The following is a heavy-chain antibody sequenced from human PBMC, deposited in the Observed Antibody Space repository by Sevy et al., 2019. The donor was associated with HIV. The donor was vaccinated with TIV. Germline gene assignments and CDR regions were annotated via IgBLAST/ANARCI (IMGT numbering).Heavy chain of an antibody. J-gene: IGHJ6*02. CDR1: RFTFSSYG. Sequence: GGSLRLSCAASRFTFSSYGMHWVRQAPGKGLEWVAVISYDGSNKYYADSVKGRFTISRDNSKNTLYLQMNSLRAEDTAVYYCASSSGTYESHNYYYYGMDVWGQGTTVTVSS. CDR3: ASSSGTYESHNYYYYGMDV. D-gene: IGHD3-10*01. CDR2: ISYDGSNK. V-gene: IGHV3-30*03.